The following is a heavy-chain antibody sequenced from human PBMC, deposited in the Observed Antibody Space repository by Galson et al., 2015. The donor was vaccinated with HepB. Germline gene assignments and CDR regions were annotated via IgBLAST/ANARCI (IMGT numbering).Heavy chain of an antibody. CDR3: ARGGSMVKWFDH. D-gene: IGHD2-21*01. J-gene: IGHJ5*02. CDR2: VSPNSGAA. CDR1: GYTFTDYY. V-gene: IGHV1-2*04. Sequence: SVKVSCKASGYTFTDYYMHWVRQAPGQGLEWMGWVSPNSGAANYAHKFQGSVTMTRDTSITTVYMQLTRLKSDDTAVYYCARGGSMVKWFDHWGQGTLVTVSS.